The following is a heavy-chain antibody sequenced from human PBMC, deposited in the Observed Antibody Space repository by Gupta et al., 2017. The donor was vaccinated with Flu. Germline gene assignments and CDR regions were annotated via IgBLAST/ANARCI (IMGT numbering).Heavy chain of an antibody. CDR3: ARDHSIAAAGKNPLDAFDI. J-gene: IGHJ3*02. V-gene: IGHV1-69*06. D-gene: IGHD6-13*01. Sequence: QVQLVQSGAEVKKPGSSVKVSCKASGGTFSSYAISWVRPAHGQGLEWMGGIIPIFGTANYAQKFQGRVTITADKSTSTAYMELSSLRSEDTAVYYCARDHSIAAAGKNPLDAFDIWGQGTMVTVSS. CDR2: IIPIFGTA. CDR1: GGTFSSYA.